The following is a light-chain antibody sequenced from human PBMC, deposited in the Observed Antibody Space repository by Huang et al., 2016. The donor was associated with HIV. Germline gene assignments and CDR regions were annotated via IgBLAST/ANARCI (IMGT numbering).Light chain of an antibody. CDR1: QSLLHSDGNTY. Sequence: VMVQSPLSLPVTLGQPASISGKSSQSLLHSDGNTYLNWFHQRPGHSPRRLIYYVSKRDSGVPDRFSGSGSGTDFTLTISRVEAEDVGVYYCMQGTHWYTFGPGTKLEI. CDR2: YVS. CDR3: MQGTHWYT. V-gene: IGKV2-30*02. J-gene: IGKJ2*01.